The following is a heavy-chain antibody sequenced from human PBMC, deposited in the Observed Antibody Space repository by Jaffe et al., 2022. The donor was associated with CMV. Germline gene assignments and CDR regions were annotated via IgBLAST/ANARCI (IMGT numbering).Heavy chain of an antibody. D-gene: IGHD6-13*01. V-gene: IGHV1-69*09. CDR3: ARADGYSGRWSHPLFDY. Sequence: QVQLVQSGAEVKKPGSSVKVSCKASGDTFSNYAINWVRQAPGQGLEWMGRIIPILGTTKYAQKFEGRVTIIADKSTRTVYMELSRLRSEDTAVYYCARADGYSGRWSHPLFDYWGQGTLVIVSS. J-gene: IGHJ4*02. CDR2: IIPILGTT. CDR1: GDTFSNYA.